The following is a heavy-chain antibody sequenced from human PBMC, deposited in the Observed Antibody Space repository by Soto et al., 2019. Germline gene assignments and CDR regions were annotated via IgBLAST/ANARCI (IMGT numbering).Heavy chain of an antibody. V-gene: IGHV3-66*01. J-gene: IGHJ6*02. D-gene: IGHD1-7*01. CDR2: IYSGGST. CDR1: GFTVGSNY. CDR3: AGDRGTTDGMDV. Sequence: EVQLVESGGGLVQPGGSLRLSCAASGFTVGSNYMTWVRQAPGKGLEWVSVIYSGGSTYYADSVKGRFTISRDNSKNTLYLQMNRLRAEDTAVYYCAGDRGTTDGMDVWGQGPTVTVSS.